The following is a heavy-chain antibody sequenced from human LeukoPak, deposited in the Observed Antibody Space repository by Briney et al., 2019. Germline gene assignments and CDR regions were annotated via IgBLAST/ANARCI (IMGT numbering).Heavy chain of an antibody. CDR3: ARHEDGYGGKFYWYFDV. J-gene: IGHJ2*01. Sequence: PSETLSLTCTVSGYSISSGYYWGWIRQPPGKGLEWIGSIYHSGSTYYNPSLKSRVTISIDTSKNQFSLKLSSVTAADTAIYYCARHEDGYGGKFYWYFDVWGRGTLVTVSS. CDR2: IYHSGST. CDR1: GYSISSGYY. V-gene: IGHV4-38-2*02. D-gene: IGHD4-23*01.